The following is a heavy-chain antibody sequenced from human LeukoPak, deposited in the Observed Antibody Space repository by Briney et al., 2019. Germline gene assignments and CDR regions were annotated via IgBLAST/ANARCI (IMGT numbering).Heavy chain of an antibody. V-gene: IGHV3-21*01. CDR1: GFTFSSYS. J-gene: IGHJ4*02. CDR3: ARALSYSYGSMDF. Sequence: GGSPRLSCVDSGFTFSSYSMNWVRQAPGKGLEWVSSISSGSKYIYNADSVKGRFTISRDNSKNSLYLQMNSLRVEDTAVYYCARALSYSYGSMDFWGQGTLVIVSS. D-gene: IGHD5-18*01. CDR2: ISSGSKYI.